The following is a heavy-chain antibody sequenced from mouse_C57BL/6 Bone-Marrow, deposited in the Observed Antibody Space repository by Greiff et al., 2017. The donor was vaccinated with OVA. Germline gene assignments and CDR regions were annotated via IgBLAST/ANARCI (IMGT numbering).Heavy chain of an antibody. CDR2: INYDGSST. J-gene: IGHJ2*01. V-gene: IGHV5-16*01. Sequence: EVKLVESEGGLVQPGSSMKLSCTASGFTFSDYYMAWVRQVPEKGLEWVANINYDGSSTYYLDSLKSRFIISRDNAKNILYLQMSSLKSEDTATYYCARDGPGDYFDYWGQGTTLTVSS. CDR3: ARDGPGDYFDY. CDR1: GFTFSDYY.